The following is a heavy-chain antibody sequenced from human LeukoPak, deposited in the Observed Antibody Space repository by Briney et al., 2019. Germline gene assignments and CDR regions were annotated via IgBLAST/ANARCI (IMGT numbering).Heavy chain of an antibody. CDR2: LYSGGST. CDR3: ARVPRENYALDY. CDR1: GFIVSSNY. J-gene: IGHJ4*02. V-gene: IGHV3-66*01. Sequence: GGSLRLSCAASGFIVSSNYMSWVRQAPGKGLEWVSILYSGGSTSHADSVKSRFTISRDNSKNTLYLQMNNLRTEDTAVYYCARVPRENYALDYWGQGTLVTVSS. D-gene: IGHD1-7*01.